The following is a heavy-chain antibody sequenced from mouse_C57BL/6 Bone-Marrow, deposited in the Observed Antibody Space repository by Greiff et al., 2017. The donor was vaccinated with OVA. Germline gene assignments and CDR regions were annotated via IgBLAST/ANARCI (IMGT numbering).Heavy chain of an antibody. CDR2: IYPRSGNT. CDR3: GHGSSRGFAY. D-gene: IGHD1-1*01. V-gene: IGHV1-81*01. Sequence: QVHVKQSGAELARPGASVKLSCKASGYTFTSYGISWVKQRTGQGLEWIGEIYPRSGNTYYNEKFKGKATLTADKSSSTAYMELRSLTSEDSAVYFCGHGSSRGFAYWGQGTLVTVSA. CDR1: GYTFTSYG. J-gene: IGHJ3*01.